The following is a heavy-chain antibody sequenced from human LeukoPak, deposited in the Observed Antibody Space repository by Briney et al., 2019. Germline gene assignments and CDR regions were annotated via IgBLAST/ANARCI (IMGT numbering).Heavy chain of an antibody. CDR2: IIPILGIA. CDR3: ARGSIAVAWGRFDP. V-gene: IGHV1-69*04. D-gene: IGHD6-19*01. CDR1: GGTFSSYA. J-gene: IGHJ5*02. Sequence: SVKVSCKASGGTFSSYAISWVRQAPGQGLEWMGRIIPILGIANYAQKFQGRVTITADKSTSTAYMELSSLRSEDTAVYYCARGSIAVAWGRFDPWGQGTLVTVSS.